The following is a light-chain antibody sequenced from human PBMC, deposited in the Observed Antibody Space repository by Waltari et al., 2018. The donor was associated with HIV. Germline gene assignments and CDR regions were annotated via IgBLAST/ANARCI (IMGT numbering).Light chain of an antibody. CDR1: STNIGTNY. J-gene: IGLJ3*02. CDR3: AAWDGSLSAVV. CDR2: RDD. V-gene: IGLV1-47*01. Sequence: QSLLTQPPSASGAPGQRVTISCSGSSTNIGTNYGYWYQQLPGRAPKFLIDRDDQRPSGVPDRFSGSKSGTSASLAISGLRSDDEADYYCAAWDGSLSAVVFGGGTKLTVL.